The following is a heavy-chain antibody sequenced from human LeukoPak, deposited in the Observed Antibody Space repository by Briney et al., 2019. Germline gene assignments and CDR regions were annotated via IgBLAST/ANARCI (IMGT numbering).Heavy chain of an antibody. CDR2: INHSGST. CDR3: ARGSLDCSGGSCYPEYFQH. V-gene: IGHV4-34*01. CDR1: GGSFSGYY. D-gene: IGHD2-15*01. J-gene: IGHJ1*01. Sequence: SETLSLTCAVYGGSFSGYYWSWIRQPPGKGLEWIGEINHSGSTSYNPSLKSRVTISVDTSKNQFSLKLSSVTAADTAVYYCARGSLDCSGGSCYPEYFQHWGQGTLVTVSS.